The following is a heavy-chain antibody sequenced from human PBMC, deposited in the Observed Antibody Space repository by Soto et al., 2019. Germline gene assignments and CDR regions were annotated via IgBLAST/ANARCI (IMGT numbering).Heavy chain of an antibody. CDR3: ARDRYDFWSGYYWGYYYGMDV. D-gene: IGHD3-3*01. CDR2: IYYSGST. Sequence: QVQLQESGLGLVKPSETLSLTCTVSGGSVSSGSYYWSWIRQPPGKGLEWIGYIYYSGSTNYNPSLKSRGTISVGTSKNQFSLKMSSVTAADTAVYYCARDRYDFWSGYYWGYYYGMDVWGQGTTVTVSS. CDR1: GGSVSSGSYY. J-gene: IGHJ6*02. V-gene: IGHV4-61*01.